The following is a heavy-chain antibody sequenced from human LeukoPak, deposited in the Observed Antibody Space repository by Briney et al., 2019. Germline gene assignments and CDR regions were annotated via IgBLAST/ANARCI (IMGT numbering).Heavy chain of an antibody. CDR1: GGSISSSSYY. Sequence: SETLSLTYTVSGGSISSSSYYWGWIRQPPGKGLEWIGSIYYSGSTYYNPSLKSRVTISVDTSKNQFSLKLSSVTAADTAVYYCARSITMVRGESDAFDIWGQGTMVTVSS. D-gene: IGHD3-10*01. J-gene: IGHJ3*02. CDR3: ARSITMVRGESDAFDI. CDR2: IYYSGST. V-gene: IGHV4-39*01.